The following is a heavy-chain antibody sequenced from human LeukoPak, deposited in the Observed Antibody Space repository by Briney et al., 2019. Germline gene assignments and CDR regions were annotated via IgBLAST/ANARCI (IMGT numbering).Heavy chain of an antibody. V-gene: IGHV4-39*01. CDR3: ASLGPARIGYDWARTFDY. CDR2: IYYSGST. Sequence: PSETLSLTCTVSGGSISSSSYYWGWIRQPPGKGLEWIGSIYYSGSTYYNPSFKSRVTISVDTSKNQFSLKLSSVTAADTAVYYCASLGPARIGYDWARTFDYWGQGTLVTVSS. CDR1: GGSISSSSYY. J-gene: IGHJ4*02. D-gene: IGHD5-12*01.